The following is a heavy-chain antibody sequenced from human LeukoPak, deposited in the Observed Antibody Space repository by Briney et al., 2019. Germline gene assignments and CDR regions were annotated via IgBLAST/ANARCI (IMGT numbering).Heavy chain of an antibody. CDR2: ISWNSGSI. Sequence: GGSLRLSCAASGFTFDDYAMHWVRQAPGKGLEWVSGISWNSGSIGYADSVKGRFTISRDNAKNSLYLQMNSLRAEDTDLYYCAKDISSSFGENWFDPWGQGTLVTVSS. J-gene: IGHJ5*02. CDR1: GFTFDDYA. CDR3: AKDISSSFGENWFDP. V-gene: IGHV3-9*01. D-gene: IGHD3-10*01.